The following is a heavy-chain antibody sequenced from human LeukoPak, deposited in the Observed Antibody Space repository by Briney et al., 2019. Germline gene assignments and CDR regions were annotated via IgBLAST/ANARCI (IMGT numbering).Heavy chain of an antibody. V-gene: IGHV1-69*05. CDR3: ASQSSGSYYPHGYYYYYYMDV. CDR2: IIPIFGTA. Sequence: SVKVSCKASGGTFSSYAISWVRQAPGQGLEWMGGIIPIFGTANYAQKFQGRATITTDESTSTAYMELSSLRSEDTAVYYCASQSSGSYYPHGYYYYYYMDVWGKGTTVTVSS. CDR1: GGTFSSYA. D-gene: IGHD1-26*01. J-gene: IGHJ6*03.